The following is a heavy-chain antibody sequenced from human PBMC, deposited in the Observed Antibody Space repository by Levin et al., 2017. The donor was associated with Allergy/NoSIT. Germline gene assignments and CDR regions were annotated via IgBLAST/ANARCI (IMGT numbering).Heavy chain of an antibody. Sequence: SCTVSGGSISSYYWSWIRQPPGKGLEWIGYIYYIGSTNYNPSLKSRVTISVDTSKNQFSLKLSSVTAADTALYHCARLEGKDWFDPWGQGTLVTVSS. CDR3: ARLEGKDWFDP. CDR1: GGSISSYY. V-gene: IGHV4-59*01. J-gene: IGHJ5*02. CDR2: IYYIGST. D-gene: IGHD3-10*01.